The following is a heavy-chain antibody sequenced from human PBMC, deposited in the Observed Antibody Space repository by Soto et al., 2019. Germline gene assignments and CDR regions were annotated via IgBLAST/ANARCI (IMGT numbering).Heavy chain of an antibody. D-gene: IGHD2-2*02. CDR1: GYSFTSYW. J-gene: IGHJ6*02. CDR2: IYPGDSDT. CDR3: ARQGGGGVVVPAAISYYGMDV. V-gene: IGHV5-51*01. Sequence: PGESLKISCKGSGYSFTSYWIGWVSQMPGKGLEWMGIIYPGDSDTRYSPSFQGQVTISADKSISTAYLQWSSLKASDTAMYYCARQGGGGVVVPAAISYYGMDVWGQGTTVTVSS.